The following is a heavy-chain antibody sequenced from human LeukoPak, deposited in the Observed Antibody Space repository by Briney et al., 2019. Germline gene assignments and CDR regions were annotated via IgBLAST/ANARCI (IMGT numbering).Heavy chain of an antibody. J-gene: IGHJ4*02. CDR1: GFTFSSYG. V-gene: IGHV3-33*01. CDR2: TWYDGSNK. CDR3: ARDPLPYSGYDSHVFPGSDY. Sequence: GGSLRLSCAASGFTFSSYGMHWVRQAPGKGLEWVAVTWYDGSNKYYADSVKGRFTISRDNSKNTLYLQMNSLRDEDTAVYYCARDPLPYSGYDSHVFPGSDYWGQGTLVTVSS. D-gene: IGHD5-12*01.